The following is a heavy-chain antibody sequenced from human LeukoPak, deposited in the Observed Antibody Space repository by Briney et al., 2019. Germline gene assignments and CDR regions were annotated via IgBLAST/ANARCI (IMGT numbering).Heavy chain of an antibody. Sequence: SGGSLRLSCAASGFTFSTYWMTWVRQAPGKGLEWVANIKEDGSREYYVDSVKGRFTISRDNAKNSLYLQMDSLTAEDTAVYYCARSRSRNYSSGWFNAFDIWGQGTMVTVSS. V-gene: IGHV3-7*01. CDR2: IKEDGSRE. D-gene: IGHD6-19*01. CDR1: GFTFSTYW. J-gene: IGHJ3*02. CDR3: ARSRSRNYSSGWFNAFDI.